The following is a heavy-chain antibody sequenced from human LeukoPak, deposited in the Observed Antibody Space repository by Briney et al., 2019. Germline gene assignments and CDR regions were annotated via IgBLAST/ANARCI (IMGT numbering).Heavy chain of an antibody. D-gene: IGHD2-2*01. CDR1: GFTFSSYE. CDR2: ISSSGSTI. Sequence: GGSLRLSCAASGFTFSSYEMNWVRQAPGKGLEWVSYISSSGSTIYYADSVKGRLTISRDNAKNSLYLQMNSLRAEDTAVYYCARAQGYCSSTSCSFDYWGQGTLVTVSS. CDR3: ARAQGYCSSTSCSFDY. V-gene: IGHV3-48*03. J-gene: IGHJ4*02.